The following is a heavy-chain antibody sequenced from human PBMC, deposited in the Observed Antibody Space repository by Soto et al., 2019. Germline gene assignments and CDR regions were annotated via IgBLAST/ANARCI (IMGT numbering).Heavy chain of an antibody. V-gene: IGHV4-61*01. D-gene: IGHD3-22*01. CDR2: IYYSGST. CDR3: ARLGAYYQSLDP. J-gene: IGHJ5*02. CDR1: GGSVGSGSYY. Sequence: SETLSLTCTVSGGSVGSGSYYWGWIRQPPGKGLEWIGYIYYSGSTNYNPSLKSRVTISVDTSKNQFSLRLTSVTAADTAVYYCARLGAYYQSLDPWGPGTLVTVSS.